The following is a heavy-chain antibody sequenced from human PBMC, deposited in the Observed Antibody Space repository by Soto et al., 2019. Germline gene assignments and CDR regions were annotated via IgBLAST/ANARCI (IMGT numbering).Heavy chain of an antibody. Sequence: SETLSLTCAVSGDSISSGGYSWSWIRQPPGKGLEWIGYIYHSGSTYYNPSLKSRVTISVDRSKNQFSLKLSSVTAADTAVYCCAREVLSYCSGGSCYSGWFDPWGQGTLVTVSS. J-gene: IGHJ5*02. CDR1: GDSISSGGYS. V-gene: IGHV4-30-2*01. CDR3: AREVLSYCSGGSCYSGWFDP. CDR2: IYHSGST. D-gene: IGHD2-15*01.